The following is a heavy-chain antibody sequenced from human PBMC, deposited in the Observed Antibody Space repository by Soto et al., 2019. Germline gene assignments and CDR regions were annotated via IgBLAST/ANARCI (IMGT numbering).Heavy chain of an antibody. Sequence: QVQLVESGGGVVQPGRSLRLSCAASGFTFSSYGMHWVRQAPGKGLEWVAVIWYDGSNKYYADSVKGRFPISRDNSKNTLYLQMNSLRAEDTAVYYCAREFYDSSGYSYPSSYGMDVWGQGTTVTVSS. CDR2: IWYDGSNK. D-gene: IGHD3-22*01. V-gene: IGHV3-33*01. CDR3: AREFYDSSGYSYPSSYGMDV. J-gene: IGHJ6*02. CDR1: GFTFSSYG.